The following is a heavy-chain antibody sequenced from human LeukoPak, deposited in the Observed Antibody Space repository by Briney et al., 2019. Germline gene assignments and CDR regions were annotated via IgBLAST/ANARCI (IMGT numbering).Heavy chain of an antibody. CDR1: GGSLCSVSSY. Sequence: SQTLSLTCTVSGGSLCSVSSYLSWIRQPAGNGLEWIGRIYLGGSTNYNPSLKSRVTILLDTSKNQFSLKLPSVTAADTAVYYCAALGGGSWGQGTLVTVSS. V-gene: IGHV4-61*02. CDR3: AALGGGS. CDR2: IYLGGST. D-gene: IGHD3-10*01. J-gene: IGHJ5*02.